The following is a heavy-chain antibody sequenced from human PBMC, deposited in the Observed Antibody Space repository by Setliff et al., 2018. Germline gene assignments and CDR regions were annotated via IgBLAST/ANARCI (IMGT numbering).Heavy chain of an antibody. J-gene: IGHJ3*01. CDR1: GYSISSGYF. V-gene: IGHV4-30-4*08. Sequence: PSETLSLTCTVSGYSISSGYFWSWIRQPPGKGLEWIAYIYHSGSAYYNPSLKSRVTMSVDTSKNQFSLHLTSVTAADTAVYYCAREVGTSTSSDAFDVWGQGMMVTVSS. CDR3: AREVGTSTSSDAFDV. CDR2: IYHSGSA. D-gene: IGHD1-26*01.